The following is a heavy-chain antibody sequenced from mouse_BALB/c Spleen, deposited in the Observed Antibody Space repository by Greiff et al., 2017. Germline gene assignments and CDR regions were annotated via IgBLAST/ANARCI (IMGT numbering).Heavy chain of an antibody. CDR2: INPYNDGT. J-gene: IGHJ1*01. D-gene: IGHD1-1*01. V-gene: IGHV1-14*01. CDR1: GYTFTSYV. CDR3: ARGPYYYGSSYWYFDV. Sequence: VQLQQSGPELVKPGASVKMSCKASGYTFTSYVMHWVKQKPGQGLEWIGYINPYNDGTKYNEKFKGKATLTSDKSSSTAYMELSSLTSEDSAVYYCARGPYYYGSSYWYFDVWGAGTTVTVSS.